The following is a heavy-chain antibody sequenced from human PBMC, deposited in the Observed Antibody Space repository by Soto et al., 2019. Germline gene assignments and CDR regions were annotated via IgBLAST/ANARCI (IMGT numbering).Heavy chain of an antibody. Sequence: QVQLVESGGGVVQPGRSLRLSCAVSRFTVSTYGMHWVREAPGKGLEWVAVISRDGGTKYYADSVKGRFTISRDNSRNTLFLEMNSLRGDDMAVYYCTGEVASGYWGQGTLVTVSS. CDR3: TGEVASGY. J-gene: IGHJ4*02. D-gene: IGHD2-8*02. CDR2: ISRDGGTK. CDR1: RFTVSTYG. V-gene: IGHV3-30*03.